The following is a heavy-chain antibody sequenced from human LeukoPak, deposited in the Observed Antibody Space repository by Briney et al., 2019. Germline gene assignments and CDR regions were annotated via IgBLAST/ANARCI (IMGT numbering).Heavy chain of an antibody. CDR2: ISAYNGNT. V-gene: IGHV1-18*01. D-gene: IGHD6-13*01. CDR1: GYTFTSYG. Sequence: GASVKVSCKASGYTFTSYGISWVRQAPGQGLEWMGWISAYNGNTNYAQKLQGRVTMTTDTSTSTAYMELRSLRSDDTAVYYCARQVVIAAAGTGWFDPWGQGTLVTVSS. J-gene: IGHJ5*02. CDR3: ARQVVIAAAGTGWFDP.